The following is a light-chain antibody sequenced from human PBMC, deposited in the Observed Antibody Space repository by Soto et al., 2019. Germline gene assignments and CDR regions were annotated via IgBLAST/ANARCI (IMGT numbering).Light chain of an antibody. CDR2: KAS. CDR1: QTITSR. V-gene: IGKV1-5*03. Sequence: DIQMTQSPSTLSASVGDRVTVTCRASQTITSRLAWYQQKPGKAPKLLIYKASSLESGVPSRFSGSGSGTEFTLTISSLQPDDFATYYCQQYSDYSYTFGQGTKLEIK. J-gene: IGKJ2*01. CDR3: QQYSDYSYT.